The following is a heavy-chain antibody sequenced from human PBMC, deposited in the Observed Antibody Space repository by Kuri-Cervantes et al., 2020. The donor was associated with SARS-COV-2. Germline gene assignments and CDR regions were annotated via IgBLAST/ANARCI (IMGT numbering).Heavy chain of an antibody. CDR2: ISSSSSYI. J-gene: IGHJ6*03. CDR3: ARGFYYDSSGPAGGVDYMDV. D-gene: IGHD3-22*01. Sequence: GESLKISCAASGFTFDDYGMSWVRQAPGKGLEWVSSISSSSSYIYYADSVKGRFTISRDNAKNSLYLQMNSLRAEDTAVYYCARGFYYDSSGPAGGVDYMDVWGKGTTVTVSS. CDR1: GFTFDDYG. V-gene: IGHV3-21*01.